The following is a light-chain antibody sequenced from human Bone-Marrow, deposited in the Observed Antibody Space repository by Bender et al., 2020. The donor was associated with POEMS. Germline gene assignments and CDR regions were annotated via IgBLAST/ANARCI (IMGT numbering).Light chain of an antibody. CDR2: SID. J-gene: IGLJ2*01. CDR3: MLFYGGAPR. CDR1: TGRVTSGFF. Sequence: QTVVTQEPSLTVSPGGTVTFTCASSTGRVTSGFFPNWFQQRPGQLPRPLIHSIDKKHSWTPDRFSGSLIGGKAALTLSDAQPEDEADYYCMLFYGGAPRFGGGTRLNV. V-gene: IGLV7-43*01.